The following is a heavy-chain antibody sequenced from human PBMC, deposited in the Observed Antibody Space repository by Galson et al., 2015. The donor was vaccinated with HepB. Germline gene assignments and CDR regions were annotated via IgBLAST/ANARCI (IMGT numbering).Heavy chain of an antibody. J-gene: IGHJ4*02. D-gene: IGHD2-21*01. V-gene: IGHV3-74*01. Sequence: SLRLSCAASGFTFSRYWMYWVRQAPGKGLVWVSSLTSDDGSTSYADSVKGRFTISRDIAKNTLYLQMNSLTAEDTALYYCVRGRGGEANNYWGQGTLVTVSS. CDR2: LTSDDGST. CDR1: GFTFSRYW. CDR3: VRGRGGEANNY.